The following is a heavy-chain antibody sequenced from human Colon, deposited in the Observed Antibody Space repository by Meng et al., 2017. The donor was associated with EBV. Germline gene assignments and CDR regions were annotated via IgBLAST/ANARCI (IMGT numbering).Heavy chain of an antibody. V-gene: IGHV3-21*01. J-gene: IGHJ6*02. CDR1: GFSFSGYS. CDR3: ARDMVQYSGYDPDYFNGLDV. CDR2: ISSSSNYI. Sequence: EVMLMESGGGLVNLGGSLILSCAASGFSFSGYSIHWVRQTPGKGLKLVASISSSSNYIYYADSVKDRFTLSRDNAKNSLFLQMNSLRAEDTAIYYCARDMVQYSGYDPDYFNGLDVWGQGTLVTVS. D-gene: IGHD5-12*01.